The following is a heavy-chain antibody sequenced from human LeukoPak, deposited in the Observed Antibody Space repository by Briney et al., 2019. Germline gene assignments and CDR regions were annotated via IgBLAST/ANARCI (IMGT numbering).Heavy chain of an antibody. J-gene: IGHJ4*02. V-gene: IGHV3-7*01. D-gene: IGHD4/OR15-4a*01. CDR1: GFTFSNYW. CDR3: ASMELRVSAGFY. CDR2: IKQDGSEI. Sequence: PGGSLRLSCAASGFTFSNYWMTWGRQAPGKGLEWVANIKQDGSEISYVDSVKGRFTISRGNAKNSLYLQMNNLRVEDTAVYYCASMELRVSAGFYWGQGTLVTVSS.